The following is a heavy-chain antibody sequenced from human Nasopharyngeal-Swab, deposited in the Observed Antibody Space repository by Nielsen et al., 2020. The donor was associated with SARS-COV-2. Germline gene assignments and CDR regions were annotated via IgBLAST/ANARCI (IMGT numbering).Heavy chain of an antibody. V-gene: IGHV3-7*01. CDR1: GFTFSSYW. Sequence: GESLKISCAASGFTFSSYWMSWVRQAPGKGLEWVANIKQDGSEKYYVGSVKGRFTISRDNAKNSLYLQMNSLRAEDTAVYYCAREFGYSGYDKRYYYYGMDVWGQGTTVTVSS. D-gene: IGHD5-12*01. J-gene: IGHJ6*02. CDR3: AREFGYSGYDKRYYYYGMDV. CDR2: IKQDGSEK.